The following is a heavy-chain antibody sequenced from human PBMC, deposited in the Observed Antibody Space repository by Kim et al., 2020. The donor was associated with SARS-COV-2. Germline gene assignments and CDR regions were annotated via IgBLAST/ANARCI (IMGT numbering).Heavy chain of an antibody. CDR3: ARVGSAWYFDY. CDR1: GFSFRTYW. J-gene: IGHJ4*02. V-gene: IGHV3-7*01. CDR2: IKEDGTKK. D-gene: IGHD6-19*01. Sequence: GGSLRLSCAASGFSFRTYWMTWVRQAPGKGLEWVAIIKEDGTKKYYVGSVKGRFTISRDNAKNSLYLQMNSLRAEDTALYFCARVGSAWYFDYWGQGTLVTVSS.